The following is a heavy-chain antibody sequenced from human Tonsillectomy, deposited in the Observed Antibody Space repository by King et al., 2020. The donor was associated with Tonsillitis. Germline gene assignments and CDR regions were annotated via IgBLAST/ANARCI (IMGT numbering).Heavy chain of an antibody. CDR2: ISGSGGNT. J-gene: IGHJ4*02. Sequence: VQLVESGGGLVQPGGSLRLSCAASGFTFSFYAMSWVRQAPGKGLEWVSAISGSGGNTYYADSVKGRFTISRDNSKNTLYLQMNSLRAEDTAIYYCAKIKNYGPKEDWGQGTLVTVSS. D-gene: IGHD4-17*01. V-gene: IGHV3-23*04. CDR3: AKIKNYGPKED. CDR1: GFTFSFYA.